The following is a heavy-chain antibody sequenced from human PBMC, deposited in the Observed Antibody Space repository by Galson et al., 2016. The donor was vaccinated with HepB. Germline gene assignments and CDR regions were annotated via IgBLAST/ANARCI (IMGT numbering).Heavy chain of an antibody. CDR1: GFTFRTYS. Sequence: SLRLSCAGSGFTFRTYSMIWVRQAPGKGLEWVSSITRDSAYIFYADSVKGRFTISRDNPANSVYLQMTSLRAEDTAVYYCARDYGDSTGGFWGRGTLVTVSS. CDR2: ITRDSAYI. CDR3: ARDYGDSTGGF. D-gene: IGHD4-17*01. J-gene: IGHJ4*02. V-gene: IGHV3-21*01.